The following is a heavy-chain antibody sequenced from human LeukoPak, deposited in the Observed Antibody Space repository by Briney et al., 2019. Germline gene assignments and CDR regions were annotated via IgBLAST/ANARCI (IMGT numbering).Heavy chain of an antibody. CDR1: GGSISSYY. V-gene: IGHV4-59*08. CDR2: IYYSGST. J-gene: IGHJ1*01. D-gene: IGHD6-13*01. Sequence: SETLSLTCTVSGGSISSYYWSWIRQPPGKRLEWIGYIYYSGSTNYNPSLKSRVTISVDTSKNQFSLKLSSVTAADTAVYYCARHSSWIAEYFQHWGQGTLVTVSS. CDR3: ARHSSWIAEYFQH.